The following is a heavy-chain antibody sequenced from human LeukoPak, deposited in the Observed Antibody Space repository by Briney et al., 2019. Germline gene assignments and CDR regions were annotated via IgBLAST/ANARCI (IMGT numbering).Heavy chain of an antibody. CDR1: GFTLSSYS. Sequence: GGSLRLSCAASGFTLSSYSMNWVRQAPGKGLEWVSCISSSSTIIYYADSVKGRFTISRDNAKNSLYLQMNSLRDEDTAVYYCAREGGYQDAFDIWGQGTMVTVSS. D-gene: IGHD1-26*01. CDR3: AREGGYQDAFDI. CDR2: ISSSSTII. J-gene: IGHJ3*02. V-gene: IGHV3-48*02.